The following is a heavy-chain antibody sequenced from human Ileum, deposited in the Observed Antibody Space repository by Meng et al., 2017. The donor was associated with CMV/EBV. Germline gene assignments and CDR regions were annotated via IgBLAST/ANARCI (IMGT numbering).Heavy chain of an antibody. D-gene: IGHD7-27*01. Sequence: GESLKISCAASGFTFSSYSMNWVRQAPGKGLEWVSSISSSSSYIYYADSVKGQFTISRDNAKNSLYLQMNSLRAEDTAVYYCASLIGGGSRAFWGQGTLVTVSS. CDR1: GFTFSSYS. J-gene: IGHJ4*02. V-gene: IGHV3-21*01. CDR3: ASLIGGGSRAF. CDR2: ISSSSSYI.